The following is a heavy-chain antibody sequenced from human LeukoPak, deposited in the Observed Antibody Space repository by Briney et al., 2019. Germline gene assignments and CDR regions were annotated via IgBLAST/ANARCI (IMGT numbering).Heavy chain of an antibody. Sequence: SVKVSCKASGGTFSSYAISWVRQAPGQGLEWMGRIIPIFGTANYAQKFQGRVTITADESTSTAYMELSSLRSEDTAVYYCARGRDCTNGVCFQYNWFDPWGQGTLVTVSS. CDR3: ARGRDCTNGVCFQYNWFDP. J-gene: IGHJ5*02. V-gene: IGHV1-69*15. CDR2: IIPIFGTA. CDR1: GGTFSSYA. D-gene: IGHD2-8*01.